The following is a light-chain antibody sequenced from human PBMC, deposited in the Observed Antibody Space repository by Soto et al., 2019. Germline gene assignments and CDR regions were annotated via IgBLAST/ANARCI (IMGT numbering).Light chain of an antibody. CDR3: QSYDSSLSGSGV. J-gene: IGLJ1*01. Sequence: QLVLTQPPSVSGAPGQRVTISCTGSSSNIGAGYDVHWYQQLPGTAPKLLIFRNNNRPSGVPDRFSGAKSGTSASLAITGLQAEDEADYYCQSYDSSLSGSGVFGTGTKLTVL. V-gene: IGLV1-40*01. CDR2: RNN. CDR1: SSNIGAGYD.